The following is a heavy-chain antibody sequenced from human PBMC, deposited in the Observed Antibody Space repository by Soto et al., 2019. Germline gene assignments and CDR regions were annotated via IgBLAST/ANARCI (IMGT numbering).Heavy chain of an antibody. CDR1: GYTFTEFD. CDR3: ARVVRFFGGHASY. J-gene: IGHJ4*02. D-gene: IGHD3-10*01. V-gene: IGHV1-8*01. Sequence: QVLLVQSGADVKKPGASVKVSCKTSGYTFTEFDINWVRQAPGQGLEWMGWMNTNTGNTGYAQKLQGRVTMTRDTSIITDYMELRRLRSEDTTVYYCARVVRFFGGHASYWGQGTLVTVSS. CDR2: MNTNTGNT.